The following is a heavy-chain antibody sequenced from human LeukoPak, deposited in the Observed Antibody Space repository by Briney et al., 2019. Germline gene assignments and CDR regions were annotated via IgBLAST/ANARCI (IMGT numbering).Heavy chain of an antibody. CDR2: INDSGST. V-gene: IGHV4-34*01. CDR1: GGSFSGYY. CDR3: ARENDYWNYFYMDV. Sequence: SETLSLTCAVSGGSFSGYYWSWLRQPPGKGLEWIGEINDSGSTNYNPSLKSRVTISMDTSKSQFSLNLTSATAADTAVYYCARENDYWNYFYMDVWGKGTAVSVS. J-gene: IGHJ6*03. D-gene: IGHD4-11*01.